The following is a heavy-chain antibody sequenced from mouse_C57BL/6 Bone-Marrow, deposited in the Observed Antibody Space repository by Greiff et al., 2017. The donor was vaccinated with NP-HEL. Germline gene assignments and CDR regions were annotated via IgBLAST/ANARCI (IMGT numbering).Heavy chain of an antibody. CDR3: ARDYYSSSPWFAY. D-gene: IGHD1-1*01. CDR1: GYAFTNYL. CDR2: INPGSGGT. V-gene: IGHV1-54*01. J-gene: IGHJ3*01. Sequence: VQLQQSGAELVRPGTSVKVSCKASGYAFTNYLIEWVKQRPGQGLEWIGVINPGSGGTNYNEKFKGKATLTADKSSSTAYMQLSSLTSEDSAVYFCARDYYSSSPWFAYWGQGTLVTVSA.